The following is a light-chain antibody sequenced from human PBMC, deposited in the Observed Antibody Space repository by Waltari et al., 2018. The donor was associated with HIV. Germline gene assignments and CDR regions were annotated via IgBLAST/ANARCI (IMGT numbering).Light chain of an antibody. J-gene: IGLJ2*01. Sequence: SYVLTQPPSVSVAPGKTARITCGGTNIGSKSGHWYPQKPGQAPLLVIYYDSARPSGIPERFSGSNSGNTATLTISRVEAGDEADYYCQVWDSSSDHVVFGGGTNLTVL. CDR2: YDS. CDR1: NIGSKS. V-gene: IGLV3-21*04. CDR3: QVWDSSSDHVV.